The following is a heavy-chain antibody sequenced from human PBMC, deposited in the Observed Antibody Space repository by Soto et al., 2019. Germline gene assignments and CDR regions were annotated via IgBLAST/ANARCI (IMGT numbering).Heavy chain of an antibody. V-gene: IGHV3-23*05. D-gene: IGHD1-26*01. CDR1: GLTFDTYA. CDR3: AKHQYCGSYDRTGDDGIEV. Sequence: GGSLRLSCAVSGLTFDTYAMSLVRQAPGKGLEWVSTIDRIRSGTHYADSVRGRFTISRDNSKKTLYLQMNSLRAEDTAVYYCAKHQYCGSYDRTGDDGIEVLGQGTTVAVSS. J-gene: IGHJ6*02. CDR2: IDRIRSGT.